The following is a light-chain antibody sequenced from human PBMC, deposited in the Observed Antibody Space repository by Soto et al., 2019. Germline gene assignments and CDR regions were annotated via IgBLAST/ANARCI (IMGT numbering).Light chain of an antibody. CDR1: QSVSSSF. CDR3: QQYDSSPWT. V-gene: IGKV3-20*01. Sequence: ESVLTQAPGTLSLSRGERATLSCRASQSVSSSFLAWYQLKPGQAPRLLIYGASSRATGIPDRFSGSGSGTYFTLTIRRLAPEDFAVYYCQQYDSSPWTVGQGTKVDIK. CDR2: GAS. J-gene: IGKJ1*01.